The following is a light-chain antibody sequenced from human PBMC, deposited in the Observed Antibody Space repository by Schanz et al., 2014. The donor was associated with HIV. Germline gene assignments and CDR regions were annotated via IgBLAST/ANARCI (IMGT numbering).Light chain of an antibody. J-gene: IGKJ2*01. CDR2: HAS. CDR3: QQSYSTLYT. CDR1: QDISNY. V-gene: IGKV1-33*01. Sequence: DIQMPQSPSSLSASVGDRVTITCQASQDISNYLNWYQQKPGKAPKLLIYHASNLETGVPSRFTGGGSGTDFTFTISSLQPEDFATYYCQQSYSTLYTFGQGTKLEIK.